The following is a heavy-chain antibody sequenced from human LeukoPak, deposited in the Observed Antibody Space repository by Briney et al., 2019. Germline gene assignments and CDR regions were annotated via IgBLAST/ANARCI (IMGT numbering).Heavy chain of an antibody. V-gene: IGHV3-11*01. D-gene: IGHD4-17*01. CDR3: ARGPPGDTVTTLPFDY. J-gene: IGHJ4*02. CDR2: ISSSGSTI. Sequence: GGSLRLSCAASGFIFGDYYMSWIRQAPGKGLEWVSYISSSGSTIYYADSVKGRFTISRDNAKNSLYLQMNSLRAEDTAVYYCARGPPGDTVTTLPFDYWGQGTLVTVSS. CDR1: GFIFGDYY.